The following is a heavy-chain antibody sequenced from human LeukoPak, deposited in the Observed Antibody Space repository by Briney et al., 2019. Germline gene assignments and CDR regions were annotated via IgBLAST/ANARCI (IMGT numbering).Heavy chain of an antibody. CDR2: ISYDGSNK. V-gene: IGHV3-30*03. D-gene: IGHD1-26*01. CDR3: ARAKDSGSYNWFDP. CDR1: GFTFSSYG. J-gene: IGHJ5*02. Sequence: GGSLRLSCAASGFTFSSYGMHWVRQAPGKGLEWVAVISYDGSNKKYADSVKGRFTIFRDNSKNTLYLQMNSLRAEDTAVYYCARAKDSGSYNWFDPWGQGTLVTVSS.